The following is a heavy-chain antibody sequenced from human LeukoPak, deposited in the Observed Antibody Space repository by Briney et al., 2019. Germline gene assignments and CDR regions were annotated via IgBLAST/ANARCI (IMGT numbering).Heavy chain of an antibody. J-gene: IGHJ3*02. V-gene: IGHV3-11*01. CDR3: ASGYDSSGYYDLGAFDI. Sequence: GGSLRLSCAASGFTFSDYYMSWIRQAPGKGLEWVSYISSSGSTIYYADSVKGRFTISRDNAKNSLYLQMNSLRAEDTAVYYCASGYDSSGYYDLGAFDIWGQGTMGTASS. CDR1: GFTFSDYY. CDR2: ISSSGSTI. D-gene: IGHD3-22*01.